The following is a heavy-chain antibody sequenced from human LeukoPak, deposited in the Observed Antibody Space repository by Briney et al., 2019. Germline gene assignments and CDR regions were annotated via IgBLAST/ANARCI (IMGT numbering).Heavy chain of an antibody. D-gene: IGHD1-7*01. V-gene: IGHV4-4*07. CDR3: ARLITGTTTAFDI. CDR2: VYTSGST. Sequence: SETLSLTCTVSGGSISGYYWSWIRQPAGKGLEWIGRVYTSGSTHYNPSLKSRVTMPVDTSKNQFSLKLSSVTAADTAVYYCARLITGTTTAFDIWGQGTMVTVSS. J-gene: IGHJ3*02. CDR1: GGSISGYY.